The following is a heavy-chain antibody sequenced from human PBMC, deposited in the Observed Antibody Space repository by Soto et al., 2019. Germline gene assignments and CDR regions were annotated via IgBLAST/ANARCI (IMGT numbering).Heavy chain of an antibody. V-gene: IGHV4-30-2*01. CDR2: IYHSGST. D-gene: IGHD6-13*01. CDR1: GGSISSGGYS. Sequence: SETLSLTCAVSGGSISSGGYSWSWIRQPPGKGLEWIGYIYHSGSTYYNPSLKSRVTISVDRSKNQFSLKLSSVTAADTAVYYCARGNGYSSSPGGFDPWGQGTLVTVSS. CDR3: ARGNGYSSSPGGFDP. J-gene: IGHJ5*02.